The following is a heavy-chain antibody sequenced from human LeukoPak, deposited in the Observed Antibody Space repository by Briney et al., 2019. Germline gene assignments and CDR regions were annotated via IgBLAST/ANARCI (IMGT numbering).Heavy chain of an antibody. CDR2: ISGSGGST. V-gene: IGHV3-23*01. CDR1: GFTFSSYG. D-gene: IGHD2-21*02. CDR3: AKAGTVMVVTASICFDY. Sequence: GGTLRLSCAASGFTFSSYGMSWVRQAPGKGLEWVSVISGSGGSTYYADSVKGRFTISRDNSKNTLYLQMNSLRAEDTAVYYCAKAGTVMVVTASICFDYWGQGTLVTVSS. J-gene: IGHJ4*02.